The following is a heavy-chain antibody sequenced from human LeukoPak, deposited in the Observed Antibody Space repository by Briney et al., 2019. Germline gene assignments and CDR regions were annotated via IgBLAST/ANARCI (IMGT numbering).Heavy chain of an antibody. Sequence: ASVKVSCKASGYTFTSYYMHWVRQAPGQGLEWMGIINPSGSSTSYAQKFQGRVTMTRDMSTSTVYMELSSLRSEDTAVYYCARDSSSGWSFDYWGQGTLVTVSS. CDR1: GYTFTSYY. D-gene: IGHD6-19*01. CDR3: ARDSSSGWSFDY. J-gene: IGHJ4*02. CDR2: INPSGSST. V-gene: IGHV1-46*01.